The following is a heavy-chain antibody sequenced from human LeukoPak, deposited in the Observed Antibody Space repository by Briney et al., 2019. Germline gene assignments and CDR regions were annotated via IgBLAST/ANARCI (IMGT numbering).Heavy chain of an antibody. V-gene: IGHV4-4*07. J-gene: IGHJ6*03. CDR1: GGPIYSYY. Sequence: PSETLSLTCTVSGGPIYSYYWSWIRQTVGKGLEWIGRLYPGVSPNYNPSLKSRVTMSVDTSKKQFALKLNTVTAADTAVYYCARLRFYDSTGYSPGHYMDVWGKGTTVTVSS. D-gene: IGHD3-22*01. CDR2: LYPGVSP. CDR3: ARLRFYDSTGYSPGHYMDV.